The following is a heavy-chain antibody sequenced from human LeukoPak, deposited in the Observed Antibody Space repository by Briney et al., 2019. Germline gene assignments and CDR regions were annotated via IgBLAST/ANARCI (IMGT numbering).Heavy chain of an antibody. V-gene: IGHV4-39*01. CDR3: ARNLGQTWGTVTTDLWYFDH. CDR2: ISYSGNA. D-gene: IGHD4-11*01. CDR1: GASIITTNYY. Sequence: PSETLSLTCTVSGASIITTNYYWGWIRQPPGKGLEWIGSISYSGNAYYNPSLRSRLSISMDASKNQFSLKVRSVAAADTAVYYCARNLGQTWGTVTTDLWYFDHWGQGTLVPVSS. J-gene: IGHJ4*02.